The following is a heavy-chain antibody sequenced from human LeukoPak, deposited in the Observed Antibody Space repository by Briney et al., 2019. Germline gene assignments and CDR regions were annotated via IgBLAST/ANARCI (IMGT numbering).Heavy chain of an antibody. Sequence: GGSLRLSCAASGFTFSSGMHWVRQAPGKGLEWVAVISYDGNHKYYGDSVKGRFTISRDNSRNTLYLQMDSLKTDDTAVYYCAKGELHFNTCSFDYWGQEPWSPSPQ. D-gene: IGHD1-26*01. CDR1: GFTFSSG. CDR3: AKGELHFNTCSFDY. V-gene: IGHV3-30*18. CDR2: ISYDGNHK. J-gene: IGHJ4*01.